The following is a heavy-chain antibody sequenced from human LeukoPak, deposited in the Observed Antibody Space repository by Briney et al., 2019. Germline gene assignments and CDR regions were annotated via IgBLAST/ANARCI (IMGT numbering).Heavy chain of an antibody. V-gene: IGHV3-30-3*01. J-gene: IGHJ6*02. CDR1: GFTFSSYA. Sequence: GGSLRLSCAASGFTFSSYAMHWVRQAPGKGLEWVAVISYDGSNKYYADSVKGRFTISRDNSKNTLYLQMNSLRAEDTAVYYCARALPVAGALIYYYYGMDVWGQGTTVTVSS. CDR2: ISYDGSNK. CDR3: ARALPVAGALIYYYYGMDV. D-gene: IGHD6-19*01.